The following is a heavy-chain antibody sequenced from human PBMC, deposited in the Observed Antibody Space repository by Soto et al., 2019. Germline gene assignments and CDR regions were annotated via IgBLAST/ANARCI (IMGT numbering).Heavy chain of an antibody. CDR2: ISYDGSNK. V-gene: IGHV3-30*18. D-gene: IGHD6-6*01. J-gene: IGHJ6*02. Sequence: QVQLVESGGGVVQPGRSLRLSCAASGFTFSSYGMHWVRQAPGKGLEWVEVISYDGSNKYYADSVKGRFTISRDNSKNTLYLQMNSLRAEDTAVYYCAKVIKEYSSSYYYGMDVWGQGTTVTVSS. CDR1: GFTFSSYG. CDR3: AKVIKEYSSSYYYGMDV.